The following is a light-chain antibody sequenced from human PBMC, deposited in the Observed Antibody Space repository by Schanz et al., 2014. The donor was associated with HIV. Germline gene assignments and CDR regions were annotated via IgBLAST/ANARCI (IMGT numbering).Light chain of an antibody. Sequence: QSALTQPPSASGSPGQSVTISCTGTSSDVGGYNYVSWYQQYPGKAPKLMIYEVNKRPSGVPDRFSGSKSGNTASLTVSGLQAEDEADYYCQSYDSSLRGSVFGGGTQLTVL. CDR2: EVN. V-gene: IGLV2-8*01. CDR1: SSDVGGYNY. CDR3: QSYDSSLRGSV. J-gene: IGLJ7*01.